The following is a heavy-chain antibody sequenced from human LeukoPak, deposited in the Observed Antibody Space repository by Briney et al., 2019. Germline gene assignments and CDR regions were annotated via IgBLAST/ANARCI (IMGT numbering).Heavy chain of an antibody. D-gene: IGHD3-10*01. J-gene: IGHJ4*02. Sequence: GASVKVSCKASGYTFTGYYMHWVRQAPGQGLEWMGLINPNSCGTNYAQKFQGRVTVSRDTSISTAYMELRRLRSDDTAVYYCARDGSGLLWFGETVGYFDYWGQGTLVTVSS. CDR2: INPNSCGT. CDR3: ARDGSGLLWFGETVGYFDY. V-gene: IGHV1-2*02. CDR1: GYTFTGYY.